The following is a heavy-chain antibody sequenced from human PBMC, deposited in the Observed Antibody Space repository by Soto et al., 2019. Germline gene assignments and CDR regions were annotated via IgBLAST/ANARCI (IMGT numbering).Heavy chain of an antibody. CDR3: ARERRTSSYLQIPPLFDY. D-gene: IGHD3-10*01. J-gene: IGHJ4*02. Sequence: SETLSLTCTVSGGSISSSSYYWGWIRQPPGKGLEWIGSIYYSGSTYYNPSLKSRVTISVDTSKNQFSLKLSSVTAADTAVYYCARERRTSSYLQIPPLFDYWGQGTLVTVSS. CDR2: IYYSGST. CDR1: GGSISSSSYY. V-gene: IGHV4-39*02.